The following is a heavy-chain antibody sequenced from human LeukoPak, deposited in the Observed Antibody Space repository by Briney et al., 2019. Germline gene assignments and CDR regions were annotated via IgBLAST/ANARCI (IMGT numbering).Heavy chain of an antibody. CDR1: GGSIRS. Sequence: LSLTCTVSGGSIRSSYYYWGWIRQAPGKGLEWVAVISYDGSNKYYADSVKGRFTISRDNSKNTLYLQMNSLRAEDTAVYYCAKEVWSTGTTTPFDYWGQGTLVTVSS. J-gene: IGHJ4*02. CDR3: AKEVWSTGTTTPFDY. D-gene: IGHD1-1*01. CDR2: ISYDGSNK. V-gene: IGHV3-30*18.